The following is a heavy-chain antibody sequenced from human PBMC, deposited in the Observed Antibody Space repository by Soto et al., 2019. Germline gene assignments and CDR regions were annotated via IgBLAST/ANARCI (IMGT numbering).Heavy chain of an antibody. D-gene: IGHD3-22*01. Sequence: SQTLSRTCAISGDSVSSNSAAWNWIRQTPSRGLEWLGRTYYRSKWYNDYAVSVKSRITINPDTSKNQFSLQLNSVTPEDTAVYYCARGLGDSSGYYVQTHAFDIWGQGTMVTVSS. V-gene: IGHV6-1*01. CDR1: GDSVSSNSAA. CDR3: ARGLGDSSGYYVQTHAFDI. J-gene: IGHJ3*02. CDR2: TYYRSKWYN.